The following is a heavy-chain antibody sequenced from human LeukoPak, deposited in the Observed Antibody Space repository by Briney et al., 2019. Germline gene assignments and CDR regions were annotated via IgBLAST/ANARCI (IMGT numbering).Heavy chain of an antibody. J-gene: IGHJ3*02. CDR3: GRDRRLGELSLYHPGAFDI. D-gene: IGHD3-16*02. V-gene: IGHV1-2*02. CDR2: INPNSGGT. Sequence: ASVKVSCKASGYTFTGYYMHWVRQAPGQGLEWLGWINPNSGGTNYAQKFQGRVTMTRDTSISTAYMELSRLRSDDTAVYYCGRDRRLGELSLYHPGAFDIWGQGTMVTVSS. CDR1: GYTFTGYY.